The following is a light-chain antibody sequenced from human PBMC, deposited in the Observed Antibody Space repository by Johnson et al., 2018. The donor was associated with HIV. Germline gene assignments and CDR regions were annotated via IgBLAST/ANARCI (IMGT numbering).Light chain of an antibody. J-gene: IGLJ1*01. V-gene: IGLV1-51*02. CDR3: GTWDSSLSAV. CDR2: ENN. CDR1: SSNIGNNY. Sequence: QSVLTQPPSVSAAPGQKVTISCSGSSSNIGNNYVSWYQQLPGTAPKLLIYENNKRPSGIPDRFSGSKSGTSATLGITGLQTGDEADYYCGTWDSSLSAVFGPGTKFTVL.